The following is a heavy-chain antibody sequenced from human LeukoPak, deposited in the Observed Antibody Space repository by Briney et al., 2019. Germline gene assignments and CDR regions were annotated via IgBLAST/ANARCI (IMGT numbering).Heavy chain of an antibody. Sequence: ASVKVSCKASGYTFTSYYIHWVRQAPGQGLEWMGVINPSGGSTTYAQKFQGRVTMTRDTSTNTVYMELSSLRSGDTAVYYCARDGPSGDSPWWFDPWGQGTLVTVSS. J-gene: IGHJ5*02. CDR2: INPSGGST. V-gene: IGHV1-46*01. CDR3: ARDGPSGDSPWWFDP. CDR1: GYTFTSYY. D-gene: IGHD4-17*01.